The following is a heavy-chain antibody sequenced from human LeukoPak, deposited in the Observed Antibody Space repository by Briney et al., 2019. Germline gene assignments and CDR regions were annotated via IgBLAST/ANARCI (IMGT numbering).Heavy chain of an antibody. CDR3: AREQELGSDY. V-gene: IGHV3-48*03. CDR1: GFTFSSYE. J-gene: IGHJ4*02. Sequence: GGSLRLSCAASGFTFSSYEMNWVRQAPGKGLEWVSYISSSGSTIYYADSVKGRFTIPRDNAKNSLYLQMNSLRAEDTAVYYCAREQELGSDYWGQGTLVTVSS. D-gene: IGHD1-26*01. CDR2: ISSSGSTI.